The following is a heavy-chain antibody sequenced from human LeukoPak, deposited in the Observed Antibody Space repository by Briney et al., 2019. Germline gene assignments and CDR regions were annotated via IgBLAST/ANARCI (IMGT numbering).Heavy chain of an antibody. Sequence: PGGSLRLSCAASGFTFSSYWMSWVRQAPGKGLEWVANIKQDGSEKYYVDSVKGRFTISRDNAKNSLYLQMNSLRAEDTAVYYCARARYCSSTSCRGAYYYYYMDVWGKGTTVTVSS. CDR1: GFTFSSYW. V-gene: IGHV3-7*01. D-gene: IGHD2-2*01. CDR3: ARARYCSSTSCRGAYYYYYMDV. J-gene: IGHJ6*03. CDR2: IKQDGSEK.